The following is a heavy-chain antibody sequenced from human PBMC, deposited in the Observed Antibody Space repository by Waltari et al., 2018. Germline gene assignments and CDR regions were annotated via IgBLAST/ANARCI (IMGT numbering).Heavy chain of an antibody. J-gene: IGHJ2*01. CDR2: IYYSGST. CDR1: GGSISSSSSY. V-gene: IGHV4-39*01. CDR3: ARGLGYCSGGSCYWYFDL. Sequence: QLQLQESGPGLVKPSETLSLTCPVSGGSISSSSSYWGWIRQPPGRGLEWIGSIYYSGSTYYNPSLKSRVTISVDTSKNQFSLKLSSVTAADTAVYYCARGLGYCSGGSCYWYFDLWGRGTLVTVSS. D-gene: IGHD2-15*01.